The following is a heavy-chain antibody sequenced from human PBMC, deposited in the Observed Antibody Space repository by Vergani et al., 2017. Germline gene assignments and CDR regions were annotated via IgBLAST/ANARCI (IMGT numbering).Heavy chain of an antibody. CDR3: ARDRNGYYGSGAYYYGMDV. CDR1: GGTFSSYA. V-gene: IGHV1-69*13. Sequence: QVQPVQSGAEVKKPGSSVKVSCKASGGTFSSYAISWVRQAPGQGLGWMGRFIPIFGTANYAQKFQGRVTITADESTSTAYMELSSLRSEDTAVYYCARDRNGYYGSGAYYYGMDVWGQGTTVTVSS. J-gene: IGHJ6*02. D-gene: IGHD3-10*01. CDR2: FIPIFGTA.